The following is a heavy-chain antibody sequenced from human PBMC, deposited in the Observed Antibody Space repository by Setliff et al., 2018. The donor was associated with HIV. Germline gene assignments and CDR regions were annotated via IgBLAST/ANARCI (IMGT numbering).Heavy chain of an antibody. J-gene: IGHJ4*02. Sequence: SETLSLTCAVSGYSISSGYFWGWIRQPPGKGLEWIGSIYHSGRAYYNPSLKSRVTISIQTSKNQFSLKMTSVTAADTAVYYCARDPHYYDSSGHYSWFYFDFWGQGTLVTVSS. CDR2: IYHSGRA. D-gene: IGHD3-22*01. CDR1: GYSISSGYF. V-gene: IGHV4-38-2*02. CDR3: ARDPHYYDSSGHYSWFYFDF.